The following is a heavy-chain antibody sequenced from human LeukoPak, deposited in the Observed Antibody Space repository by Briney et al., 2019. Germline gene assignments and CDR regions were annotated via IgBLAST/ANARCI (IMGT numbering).Heavy chain of an antibody. J-gene: IGHJ4*02. CDR3: ARGIPLWSSPTDFDY. CDR1: GYTFTGYY. V-gene: IGHV1-2*02. CDR2: INPNSGGT. D-gene: IGHD5-18*01. Sequence: ASVKVSCKASGYTFTGYYMHWVRQAPGQGLEWMGWINPNSGGTNYAQKFQGRVTMTRDTSISTAYMEPSRLRSDDTAVYYCARGIPLWSSPTDFDYWGQGTLVTVSS.